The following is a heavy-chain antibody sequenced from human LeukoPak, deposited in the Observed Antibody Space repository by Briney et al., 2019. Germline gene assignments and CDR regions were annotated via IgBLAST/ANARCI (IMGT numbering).Heavy chain of an antibody. CDR3: ARGHPGYYYYGMDV. CDR1: GYTFTSYA. V-gene: IGHV1-2*04. J-gene: IGHJ6*02. CDR2: INPNSGGT. Sequence: ASVKVSCKASGYTFTSYAMHWVRQAPGQRLEWMGWINPNSGGTNYAQKFQGWVTMTRDTSISTAYMELSRLRSDDTAVYYCARGHPGYYYYGMDVWGQGTTVTVSS.